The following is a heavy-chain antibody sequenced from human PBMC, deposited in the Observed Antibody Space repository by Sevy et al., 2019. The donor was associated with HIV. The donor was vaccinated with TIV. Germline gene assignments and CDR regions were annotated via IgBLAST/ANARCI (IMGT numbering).Heavy chain of an antibody. CDR1: GDSFSSTDW. J-gene: IGHJ4*02. Sequence: SETLSLTCAVSGDSFSSTDWWSWVRQPPGKGLEWIGEVSYSGTANYNPSLKSRVTISLDKSKNQISLKRNSVTAADTAVYYCAREGAPTSFDYWDQGTLVTVSS. D-gene: IGHD3-16*01. CDR2: VSYSGTA. V-gene: IGHV4-4*02. CDR3: AREGAPTSFDY.